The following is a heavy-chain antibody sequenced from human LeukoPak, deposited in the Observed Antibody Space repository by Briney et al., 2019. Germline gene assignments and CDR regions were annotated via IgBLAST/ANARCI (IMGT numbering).Heavy chain of an antibody. Sequence: ASVKVSCKASGGTSSSYAISWVRQAPGQGLEWMGGIIPIFGTANYAQKFQGRVTITTDESTSTAYMELSSLRSEDTAVYYCARDRPGDYYDSSGYLDYWGQGTLVTVSS. V-gene: IGHV1-69*05. CDR1: GGTSSSYA. CDR3: ARDRPGDYYDSSGYLDY. CDR2: IIPIFGTA. J-gene: IGHJ4*02. D-gene: IGHD3-22*01.